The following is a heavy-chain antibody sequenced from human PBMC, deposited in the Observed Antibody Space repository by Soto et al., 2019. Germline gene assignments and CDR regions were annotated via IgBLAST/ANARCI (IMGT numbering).Heavy chain of an antibody. J-gene: IGHJ4*02. V-gene: IGHV3-30*03. CDR1: GFTFSSYG. D-gene: IGHD4-17*01. Sequence: PVGSLRLSCAASGFTFSSYGMHWVRQAPGKGLEWVAVISYDGSNKYYVDSVKGRFTISRDNSKNTLYLQMNSLRAEDTAVYYCAITRTTVVTRGIDYWGQGTLVTVSS. CDR3: AITRTTVVTRGIDY. CDR2: ISYDGSNK.